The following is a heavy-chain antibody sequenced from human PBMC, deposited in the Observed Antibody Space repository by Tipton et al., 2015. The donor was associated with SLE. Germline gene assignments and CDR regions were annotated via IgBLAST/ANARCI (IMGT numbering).Heavy chain of an antibody. Sequence: TLSLTCSVSGDSTSSYYWSWIRQPPGKGLEWIGRVYTRGSTNYNPSLKSRVTISVDTSKNQFSVKLSSGTAADTAVYFCARANPQLYSSSSGDYYNYFYMDVWGKGTTVTISS. CDR1: GDSTSSYY. J-gene: IGHJ6*03. D-gene: IGHD6-6*01. V-gene: IGHV4-4*08. CDR2: VYTRGST. CDR3: ARANPQLYSSSSGDYYNYFYMDV.